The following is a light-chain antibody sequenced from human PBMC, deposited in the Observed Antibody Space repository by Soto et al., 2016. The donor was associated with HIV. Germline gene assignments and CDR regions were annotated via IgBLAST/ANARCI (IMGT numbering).Light chain of an antibody. CDR3: QQYHTWT. Sequence: DIQMTQSPSSVSASVGDRVRVTCRASQAINSRLAWYQQKPGKAPEVLITATYTLQAGVPSRFSGSGSGTEFTLTISSLQPDDFATYYCQQYHTWTFGQGTKVEI. J-gene: IGKJ1*01. CDR1: QAINSR. V-gene: IGKV1D-16*01. CDR2: ATY.